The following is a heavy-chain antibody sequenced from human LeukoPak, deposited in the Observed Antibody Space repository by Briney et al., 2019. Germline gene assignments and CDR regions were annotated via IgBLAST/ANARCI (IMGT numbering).Heavy chain of an antibody. V-gene: IGHV4-4*02. CDR2: IYHSGST. D-gene: IGHD1-26*01. J-gene: IGHJ4*02. CDR3: ARGKSRGSHIDY. Sequence: SGTLSLTCAVSGGSISSSNWWSWVRQPPGKGLEWIGEIYHSGSTNYNPSLKSRVTISVDTSKNQFSLKLRSVTAADTAFYYCARGKSRGSHIDYWGQGTLVTVSS. CDR1: GGSISSSNW.